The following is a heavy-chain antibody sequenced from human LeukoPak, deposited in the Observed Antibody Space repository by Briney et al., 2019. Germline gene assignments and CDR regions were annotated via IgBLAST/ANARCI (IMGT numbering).Heavy chain of an antibody. J-gene: IGHJ6*02. D-gene: IGHD3-10*01. CDR1: GFTFDDYT. CDR3: AKDRSGSGSYYRGYYYGMDV. V-gene: IGHV3-43*01. CDR2: ISWDGGST. Sequence: GGSLRLSCAASGFTFDDYTMHWVRQAPGKGLEWVSLISWDGGSTYYADSVKGRFTIYRDNSKNSLYLQMNSLRTEDTALYYCAKDRSGSGSYYRGYYYGMDVWGQGTTVTVSS.